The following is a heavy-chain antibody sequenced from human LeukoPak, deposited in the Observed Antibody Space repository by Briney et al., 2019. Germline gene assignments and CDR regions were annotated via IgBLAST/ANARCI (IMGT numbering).Heavy chain of an antibody. CDR2: ISSSGGTI. J-gene: IGHJ4*02. V-gene: IGHV3-11*04. CDR3: ARDGGAGDY. CDR1: GFIFSDYY. D-gene: IGHD1-26*01. Sequence: GGSLRLSCAASGFIFSDYYMTWIRQAPGKGLEGISYISSSGGTIYYADSVKGRFIISRDNAKNSLYLQMSSLRAEDTAVYYCARDGGAGDYWGQGTLVTVSS.